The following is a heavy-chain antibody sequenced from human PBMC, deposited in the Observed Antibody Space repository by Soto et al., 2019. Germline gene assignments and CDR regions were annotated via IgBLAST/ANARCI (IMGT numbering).Heavy chain of an antibody. V-gene: IGHV3-30*15. CDR2: ISYDGINE. D-gene: IGHD3-16*02. J-gene: IGHJ4*02. CDR3: ARDRLRLGELSLIGYFDY. Sequence: QVQLVESGGSVVQPGRSLRLSCEASGFTFTSYDMHWVRQAPGKGLEWVAVISYDGINEYYADSVKGRFTISRDNSKNTLFLQMSSLRVEDTAVYYCARDRLRLGELSLIGYFDYWGQGTLVIVSS. CDR1: GFTFTSYD.